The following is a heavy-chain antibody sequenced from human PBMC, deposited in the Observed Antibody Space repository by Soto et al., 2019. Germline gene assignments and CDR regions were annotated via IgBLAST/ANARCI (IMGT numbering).Heavy chain of an antibody. V-gene: IGHV1-69*06. Sequence: QVQLVQSGAEVKKPGSSVKVSCKASGGTFSSYAISWVRQAPGQGLEWMGGIIPIFGTANYAQKFQGRVTITADKSTSTAYRELSSLRSEDTAVYYCARDPDHDSSGYYYVGYFDYWGQGTLVTVSS. CDR3: ARDPDHDSSGYYYVGYFDY. CDR2: IIPIFGTA. J-gene: IGHJ4*02. D-gene: IGHD3-22*01. CDR1: GGTFSSYA.